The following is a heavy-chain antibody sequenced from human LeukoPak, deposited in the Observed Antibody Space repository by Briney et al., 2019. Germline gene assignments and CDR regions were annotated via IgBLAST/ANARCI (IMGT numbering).Heavy chain of an antibody. Sequence: GGSLRLSCAASGFTFDDYAMHWVRQAPGKGLEWVSAISGSGGSTYYADSVKGRFTISRDNSKNTLYLQMNSLRAEDTAVYYCAKANAGYCSSTSCGGAFDIWGQGTMVTVSS. J-gene: IGHJ3*02. CDR3: AKANAGYCSSTSCGGAFDI. CDR2: ISGSGGST. D-gene: IGHD2-2*03. CDR1: GFTFDDYA. V-gene: IGHV3-23*01.